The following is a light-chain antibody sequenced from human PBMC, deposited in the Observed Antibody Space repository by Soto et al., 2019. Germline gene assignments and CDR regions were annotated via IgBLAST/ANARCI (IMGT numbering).Light chain of an antibody. V-gene: IGLV2-18*02. CDR3: SSYTISRTYV. CDR2: DVS. CDR1: GSDVGTFNR. J-gene: IGLJ1*01. Sequence: QSALTQPPSVSGSPGQSVAISCTGTGSDVGTFNRVSWYQQSPGTAPKLMIYDVSYRPSGVPDRFSGSKSGNTASLTISGLQAEDDADYYCSSYTISRTYVFGTGTNVTVL.